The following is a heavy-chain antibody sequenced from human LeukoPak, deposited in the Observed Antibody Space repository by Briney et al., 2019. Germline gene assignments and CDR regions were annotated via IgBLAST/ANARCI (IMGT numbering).Heavy chain of an antibody. CDR2: IIGSGGST. CDR3: AKPSGRGHYYYYYGMDV. Sequence: GGSLRLSCAASGFTFSSYAMSWVRQAPGKGLEWVTSIIGSGGSTYYADSVKGRFTISRDNSKNTLYLQMNSLRAEDTAVYYCAKPSGRGHYYYYYGMDVWGKGTTVTVSS. V-gene: IGHV3-23*01. CDR1: GFTFSSYA. J-gene: IGHJ6*04.